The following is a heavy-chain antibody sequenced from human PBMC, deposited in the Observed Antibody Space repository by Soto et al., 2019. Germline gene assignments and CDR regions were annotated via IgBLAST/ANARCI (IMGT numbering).Heavy chain of an antibody. V-gene: IGHV1-58*01. CDR2: IVVGSGNT. CDR3: AADPAGSVWGSYRYTNY. CDR1: GFTFTSSA. Sequence: SVKVSCKASGFTFTSSAVQWVRQARGQRLEWIGWIVVGSGNTNYAQKFQERVTITRDMSTSTAYMELSSLRSEDTAVYYCAADPAGSVWGSYRYTNYWGQGTLVTVT. D-gene: IGHD3-16*02. J-gene: IGHJ4*02.